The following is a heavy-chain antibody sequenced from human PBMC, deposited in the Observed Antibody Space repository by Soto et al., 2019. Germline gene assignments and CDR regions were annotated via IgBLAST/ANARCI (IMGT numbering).Heavy chain of an antibody. D-gene: IGHD3-3*01. CDR2: INPNSGAT. J-gene: IGHJ5*02. CDR1: GYTFTGYF. V-gene: IGHV1-2*02. Sequence: ASVKVSCKASGYTFTGYFMHWVRQAPGQGLEWMGWINPNSGATKYAQKFQGRVTLSRDTSISTAYMELSGLRSDDTAVYYCARGGGTILAHIPWGQGTLVTVSS. CDR3: ARGGGTILAHIP.